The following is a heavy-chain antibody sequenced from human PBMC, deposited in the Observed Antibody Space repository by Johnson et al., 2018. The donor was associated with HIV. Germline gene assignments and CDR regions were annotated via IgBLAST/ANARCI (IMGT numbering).Heavy chain of an antibody. Sequence: EQLVESGGGLVQHGGSLRLPCAASGFTVSSNYMSWVRQAPGKGLEWVSVIYSGGSTYYADSVKGRFTISRDNSKNTLYLQMNSLRAEDTAVYYCAKDGDYDILPLCDAFDCWGQGTMVTVSS. CDR2: IYSGGST. CDR1: GFTVSSNY. CDR3: AKDGDYDILPLCDAFDC. D-gene: IGHD3-9*01. J-gene: IGHJ3*01. V-gene: IGHV3-66*01.